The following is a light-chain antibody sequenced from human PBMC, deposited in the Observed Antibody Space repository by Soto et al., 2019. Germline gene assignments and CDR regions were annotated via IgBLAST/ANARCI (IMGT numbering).Light chain of an antibody. CDR3: QQRYRWPET. J-gene: IGKJ1*01. V-gene: IGKV3-11*01. CDR1: QSVTNF. Sequence: EIVLTQSPGTLSLSPGERATLSCRASQSVTNFLAWYQQKPGQSPSLLIYNASHRATGIPARFSGSGSGTDFTLTISSLEPEDFAVYYCQQRYRWPETFGQGTKEDIK. CDR2: NAS.